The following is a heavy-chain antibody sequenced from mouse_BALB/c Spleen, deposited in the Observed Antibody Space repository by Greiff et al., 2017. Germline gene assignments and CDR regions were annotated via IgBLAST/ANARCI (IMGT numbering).Heavy chain of an antibody. Sequence: VQLQQSGPDLVAPSQSLSITCTVSGFSLTSYGVHWVRQPPGKGLEWLVVKWSDGSTTYNSALKSRLSISKDNSKSQVFLKMNSLQTDDTAMYYCARHEGDYYAMDYWGQGTSVTVSS. J-gene: IGHJ4*01. V-gene: IGHV2-6-2*01. CDR1: GFSLTSYG. CDR2: KWSDGST. CDR3: ARHEGDYYAMDY.